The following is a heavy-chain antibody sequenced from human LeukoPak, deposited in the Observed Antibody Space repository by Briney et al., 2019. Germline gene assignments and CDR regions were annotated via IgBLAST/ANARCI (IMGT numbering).Heavy chain of an antibody. Sequence: SETLSLTCTVSGGSISSSSYYWGWIRQPPGKGLEWIGSIYYSGSTYYNPSLKSRVTISVDTSKNQFSLKLSPVTAADTAVYYCARVGGAWNWFDPWGQGTLVTVSS. V-gene: IGHV4-39*07. CDR1: GGSISSSSYY. J-gene: IGHJ5*02. D-gene: IGHD1-26*01. CDR2: IYYSGST. CDR3: ARVGGAWNWFDP.